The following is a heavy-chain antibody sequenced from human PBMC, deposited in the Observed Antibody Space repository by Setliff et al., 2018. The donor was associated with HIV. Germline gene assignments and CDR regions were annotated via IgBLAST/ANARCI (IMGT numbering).Heavy chain of an antibody. CDR3: ARYALAVPGYHNAFDI. D-gene: IGHD6-19*01. Sequence: GESLKISCAASGFSFSSYGMNWVRQTPGKGLERVSYISSTSSNIYYVDSVEGRFTISRDNADNSLYLQMNSLRAEDTAVYYCARYALAVPGYHNAFDIWGQGTMVTVSS. CDR2: ISSTSSNI. V-gene: IGHV3-48*01. J-gene: IGHJ3*02. CDR1: GFSFSSYG.